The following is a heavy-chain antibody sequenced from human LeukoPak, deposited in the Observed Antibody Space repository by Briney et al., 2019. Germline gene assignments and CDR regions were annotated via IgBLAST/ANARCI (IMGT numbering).Heavy chain of an antibody. D-gene: IGHD3-3*01. CDR2: ISAYNGNT. V-gene: IGHV1-18*01. CDR3: ARHYDFWSGYPQSPYYYYGMDV. J-gene: IGHJ6*02. Sequence: GASVKVSCKASGYTFTSYGISWVRQAPGQGLEWMGWISAYNGNTNYAQKFQGRVTMTRDTSISTAYMELSRLRSDDTAVYYCARHYDFWSGYPQSPYYYYGMDVWGQGTTVTVSS. CDR1: GYTFTSYG.